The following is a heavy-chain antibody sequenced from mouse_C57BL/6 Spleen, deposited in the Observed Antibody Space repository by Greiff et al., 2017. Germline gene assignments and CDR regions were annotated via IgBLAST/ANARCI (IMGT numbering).Heavy chain of an antibody. CDR1: GFTFTDYY. D-gene: IGHD1-1*01. CDR3: ARYKHYDGLDY. Sequence: EVNVVESGGGLVQPGGSLSLSCAASGFTFTDYYMSWVRQPPGKALEWLGFIRNKANGYTTEYSASVKGRFTISRDNSQSILYLQMNALRAEDSATYYCARYKHYDGLDYWGQGTTLTVSS. J-gene: IGHJ2*01. V-gene: IGHV7-3*01. CDR2: IRNKANGYTT.